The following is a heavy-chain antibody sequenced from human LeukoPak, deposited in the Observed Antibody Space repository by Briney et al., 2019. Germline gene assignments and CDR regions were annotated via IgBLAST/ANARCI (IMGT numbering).Heavy chain of an antibody. J-gene: IGHJ4*02. CDR2: IYYSGST. CDR1: GGSISSYY. Sequence: SEALSLTCTVSGGSISSYYWSWIRQPPGKGLEWIGYIYYSGSTNYNPSLKSRVTISVDTSKDQFSLKLSSVTAADTAVYYCARDPHFDYWGQGTLVTVSS. CDR3: ARDPHFDY. V-gene: IGHV4-59*01.